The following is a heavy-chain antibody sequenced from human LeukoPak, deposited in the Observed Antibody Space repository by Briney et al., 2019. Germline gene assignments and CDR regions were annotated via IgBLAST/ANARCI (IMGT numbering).Heavy chain of an antibody. CDR1: GFTFSSYW. CDR2: IKQDGSEK. D-gene: IGHD2-2*02. CDR3: ARDLIVVVPAAIRNYYYYGMDV. Sequence: GGSLRLSCVSSGFTFSSYWMYWVRQAPGKGLEWVANIKQDGSEKYHVDSVKGRFTISRDNAKNSLYLQMTSLRAEDTAVYYCARDLIVVVPAAIRNYYYYGMDVWGQGTTVTVSS. V-gene: IGHV3-7*03. J-gene: IGHJ6*02.